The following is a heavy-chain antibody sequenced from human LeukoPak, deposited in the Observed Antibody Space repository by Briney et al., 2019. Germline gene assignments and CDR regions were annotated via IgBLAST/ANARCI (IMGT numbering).Heavy chain of an antibody. CDR1: GDSIRSYY. CDR2: VYSVGTT. Sequence: SETLSLTCSASGDSIRSYYWSWIRQPAGKGLEWIGRVYSVGTTNYNPSLKSRVTMSIDTSKNQFSLRLSSVTAADTAVYYCARGAGYSRYFDLWGRGTLVTVSS. CDR3: ARGAGYSRYFDL. V-gene: IGHV4-4*07. D-gene: IGHD6-13*01. J-gene: IGHJ2*01.